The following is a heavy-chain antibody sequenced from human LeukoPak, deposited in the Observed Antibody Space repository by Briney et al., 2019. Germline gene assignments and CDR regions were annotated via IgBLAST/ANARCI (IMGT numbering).Heavy chain of an antibody. CDR2: ISSSSSTI. CDR3: ARDDSRGGFDY. D-gene: IGHD3-22*01. Sequence: GGSLRLSCAASGFTFSSYSMNWVRQAPGKGLEWVSYISSSSSTIYYADSVKGRFTISRDNAKNSLYLQMNSLRAEDTAVYYCARDDSRGGFDYWGQGTLVTVSS. V-gene: IGHV3-48*01. CDR1: GFTFSSYS. J-gene: IGHJ4*02.